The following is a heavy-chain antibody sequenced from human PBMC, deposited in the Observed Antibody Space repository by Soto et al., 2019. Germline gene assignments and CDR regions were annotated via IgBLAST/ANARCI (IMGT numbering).Heavy chain of an antibody. V-gene: IGHV3-15*07. CDR2: VKSKTDGGTT. CDR1: GFTFSNAL. CDR3: TTDSYITSIIVRFDY. J-gene: IGHJ4*01. D-gene: IGHD3-22*01. Sequence: SGGSLRLSCAASGFTFSNALINWVRQPPGKGLEWVGRVKSKTDGGTTDFAAPVKGRFAISRDDSKNMVYLEMNSLKTEDTAIYYCTTDSYITSIIVRFDYWGHGTLVTVSS.